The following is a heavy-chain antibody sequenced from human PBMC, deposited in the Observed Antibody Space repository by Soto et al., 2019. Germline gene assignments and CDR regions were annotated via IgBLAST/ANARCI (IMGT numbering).Heavy chain of an antibody. CDR2: INPSGGST. CDR3: ARVGGYTYGAVDY. CDR1: GYTFTNYY. Sequence: ASVKVSCKASGYTFTNYYMHWVRQAPGQGLEWMGIINPSGGSTTYAQKFQGRVTMTRDTSTSTVYMELSSLRSEDTAVYYCARVGGYTYGAVDYWGQGTLVTVS. J-gene: IGHJ4*02. D-gene: IGHD5-18*01. V-gene: IGHV1-46*01.